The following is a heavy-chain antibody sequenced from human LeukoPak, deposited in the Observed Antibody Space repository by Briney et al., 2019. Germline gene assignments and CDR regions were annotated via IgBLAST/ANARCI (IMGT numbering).Heavy chain of an antibody. Sequence: GASVKVSCKASGYSFTSHGIRWVLQAPGQGLEWMVWISGNNHITNYARKFEGKVTMTTDTSTSKAYMELRSLTSDDTAMYFCARDGAIGGDPFDIWGQGTLVSISS. CDR1: GYSFTSHG. V-gene: IGHV1-18*04. CDR2: ISGNNHIT. D-gene: IGHD3-10*01. J-gene: IGHJ3*02. CDR3: ARDGAIGGDPFDI.